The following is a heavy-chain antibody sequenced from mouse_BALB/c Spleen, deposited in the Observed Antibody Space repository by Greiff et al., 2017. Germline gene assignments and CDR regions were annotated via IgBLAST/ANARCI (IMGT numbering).Heavy chain of an antibody. CDR3: ARSGYSAWFAY. CDR1: GYTFTSYW. CDR2: IDPSDSET. V-gene: IGHV1-69*02. D-gene: IGHD2-3*01. J-gene: IGHJ3*01. Sequence: VQLQQPGAELVKPGAPVKLSCKASGYTFTSYWMNWVKQRPGRGLEWIGRIDPSDSETHYNQKFKDKATLTVDKSSSTAYIQLSSLTSEDSAVYYCARSGYSAWFAYWGQGTLVTVSA.